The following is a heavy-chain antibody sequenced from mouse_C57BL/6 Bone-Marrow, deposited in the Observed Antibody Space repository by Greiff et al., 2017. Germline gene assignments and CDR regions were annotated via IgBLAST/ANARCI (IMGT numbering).Heavy chain of an antibody. Sequence: QVQLKQSGAELARPGASVKLSCKASGYTFTSYGISWVKQSTGQGLEWIGEIYPRSGNTYYNEKFKGKATLTADKSSSTAYMELRSLTSEDSAVYFCARGGITTVVAKDWFAYWGQGTLVTVSA. CDR1: GYTFTSYG. CDR3: ARGGITTVVAKDWFAY. V-gene: IGHV1-81*01. D-gene: IGHD1-1*01. J-gene: IGHJ3*01. CDR2: IYPRSGNT.